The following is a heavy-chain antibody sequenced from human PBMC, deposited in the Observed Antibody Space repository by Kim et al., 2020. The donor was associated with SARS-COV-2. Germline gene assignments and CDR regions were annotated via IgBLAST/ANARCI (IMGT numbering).Heavy chain of an antibody. D-gene: IGHD3-22*01. Sequence: GGSLRLSCAASGFTFDDYAMHWVRQAPGKGLEWVSGISWNSGSIGYADSVKGRFTISRDNAKNSLYLQMNSLRAEDTALYYCAKAVPYYYDSSGSPYYFDYWGQGTLVTVSS. V-gene: IGHV3-9*01. CDR3: AKAVPYYYDSSGSPYYFDY. CDR2: ISWNSGSI. J-gene: IGHJ4*02. CDR1: GFTFDDYA.